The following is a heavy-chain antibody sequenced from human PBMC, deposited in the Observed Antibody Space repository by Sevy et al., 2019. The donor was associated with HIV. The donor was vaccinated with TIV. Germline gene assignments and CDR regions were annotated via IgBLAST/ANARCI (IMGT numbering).Heavy chain of an antibody. Sequence: GGSLRLSCAASGFTFNTHAMTWVRQAPGKGLEWVSVISGPGLSTYYAASVKGRFTISSDNSKNTRHLQMNSLRADDTATYYCAKALNPALESMIEVVLRTLKGFDVWGQGTMVTVSS. J-gene: IGHJ3*01. V-gene: IGHV3-23*01. CDR3: AKALNPALESMIEVVLRTLKGFDV. CDR1: GFTFNTHA. CDR2: ISGPGLST. D-gene: IGHD3-22*01.